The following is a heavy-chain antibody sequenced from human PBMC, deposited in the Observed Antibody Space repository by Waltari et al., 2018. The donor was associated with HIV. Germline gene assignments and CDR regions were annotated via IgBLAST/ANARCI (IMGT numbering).Heavy chain of an antibody. V-gene: IGHV3-30*01. CDR1: GCTFSPYV. J-gene: IGHJ4*02. CDR3: AREFYYDSTGYNSGFDY. D-gene: IGHD3-22*01. CDR2: ISYDGSDK. Sequence: QVHLVESGGGVVQPGRSLRLSCAASGCTFSPYVMHWVRQAPGKGLEWVADISYDGSDKYHADSVKGRFTISRDNSRNTLYLQMNSLRPEDTAVYFCAREFYYDSTGYNSGFDYWGQGTLVTVSS.